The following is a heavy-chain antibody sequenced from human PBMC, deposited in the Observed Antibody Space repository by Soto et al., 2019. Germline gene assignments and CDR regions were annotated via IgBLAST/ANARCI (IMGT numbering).Heavy chain of an antibody. J-gene: IGHJ4*02. CDR1: GYTFTGYY. D-gene: IGHD1-7*01. Sequence: ASVKVSCKASGYTFTGYYMHWVRQAPGQGLEWMGWINPNSGGTNYAQKFQGWVTMTRDTSISTAYMELSRLRSDDTAVYYCARETRGAGIWPPRYLELRGQGTLVTVSS. V-gene: IGHV1-2*04. CDR3: ARETRGAGIWPPRYLEL. CDR2: INPNSGGT.